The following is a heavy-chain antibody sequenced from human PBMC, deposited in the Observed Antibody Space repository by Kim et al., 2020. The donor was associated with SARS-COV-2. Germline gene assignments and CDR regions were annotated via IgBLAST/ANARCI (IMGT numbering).Heavy chain of an antibody. CDR3: SSSFAAPNAFDI. D-gene: IGHD3-3*02. V-gene: IGHV3-11*04. CDR1: GFTFSDYY. J-gene: IGHJ3*02. Sequence: GGSLRLSCAASGFTFSDYYMSWIRQAPGKGLEWVSYISSSGSTIYYADTVKGRFTISRDNAKNSLYLQMNSLRAKDTAVYYCSSSFAAPNAFDIWGQGTMVTVSS. CDR2: ISSSGSTI.